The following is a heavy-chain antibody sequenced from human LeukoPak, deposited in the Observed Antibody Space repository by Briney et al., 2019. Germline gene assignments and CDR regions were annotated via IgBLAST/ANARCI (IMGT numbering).Heavy chain of an antibody. CDR2: VHYSGTT. CDR3: ARTRRITIFGVLKPTPYYYYYMDV. J-gene: IGHJ6*03. D-gene: IGHD3-3*01. V-gene: IGHV4-59*07. CDR1: DGFITNYY. Sequence: PSDTLSLTCTVSDGFITNYYWSWVRQPPGKGLEFIGYVHYSGTTNYNPSLRSRVTISIDTSKNEFSLKLSSVTAADTAVYYCARTRRITIFGVLKPTPYYYYYMDVWGKGTTVTVSS.